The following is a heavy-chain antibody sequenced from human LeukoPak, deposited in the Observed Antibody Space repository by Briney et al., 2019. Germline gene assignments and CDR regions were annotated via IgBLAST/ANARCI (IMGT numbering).Heavy chain of an antibody. V-gene: IGHV3-74*01. J-gene: IGHJ4*02. CDR2: INADGSST. CDR3: ARDQGYSTY. CDR1: GFTFSSYW. Sequence: GGSLRLSCAASGFTFSSYWMHWVRQAPGKGLVWVSRINADGSSTGYADSVQGRFTISRDNVKNTLYLQMNSLRVEDTAVYYCARDQGYSTYWGQGTLVTVSS. D-gene: IGHD2-15*01.